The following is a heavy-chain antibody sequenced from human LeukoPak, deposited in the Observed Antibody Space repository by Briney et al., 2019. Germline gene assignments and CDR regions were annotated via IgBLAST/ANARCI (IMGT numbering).Heavy chain of an antibody. CDR2: ISYDGSDK. J-gene: IGHJ4*02. V-gene: IGHV3-30*04. CDR3: AKVAGVQEGNYFDY. CDR1: GFTFSSYA. D-gene: IGHD6-19*01. Sequence: GGSLRLSCAASGFTFSSYAMHWVRQAPGKGLEWVAVISYDGSDKYYADSVKGRFTISRDNSKNALYLQMNSLRAEDTAVYYCAKVAGVQEGNYFDYWGQGTLVTVSS.